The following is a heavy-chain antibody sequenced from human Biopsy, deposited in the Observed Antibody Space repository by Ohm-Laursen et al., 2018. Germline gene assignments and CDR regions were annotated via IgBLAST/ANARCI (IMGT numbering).Heavy chain of an antibody. V-gene: IGHV4-59*01. D-gene: IGHD1-26*01. J-gene: IGHJ4*02. CDR3: ALGGGSYVNFDY. Sequence: SETLSLTCTVSGGSISSDYWSWIRQTPGKGLEWIGYIYYSGSTNCNPSLKSRVTISADTSKNQFSLRLSSVTAADTAVYYCALGGGSYVNFDYWGQGTLVTVSS. CDR1: GGSISSDY. CDR2: IYYSGST.